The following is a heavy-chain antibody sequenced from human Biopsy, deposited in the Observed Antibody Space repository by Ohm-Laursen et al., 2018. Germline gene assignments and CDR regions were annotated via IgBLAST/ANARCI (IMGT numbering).Heavy chain of an antibody. CDR3: ARDYGLELGGLEAFDI. J-gene: IGHJ3*02. Sequence: SETLSLTCAVSGGSLKNYYWSWIRQPAGKGLEWIGRVNTSGGTSYNPSLESRVTMSVVTSKNQFSLKVTSMTAADTALYYCARDYGLELGGLEAFDIWGQGTMVTVSS. D-gene: IGHD1-7*01. CDR1: GGSLKNYY. V-gene: IGHV4-4*07. CDR2: VNTSGGT.